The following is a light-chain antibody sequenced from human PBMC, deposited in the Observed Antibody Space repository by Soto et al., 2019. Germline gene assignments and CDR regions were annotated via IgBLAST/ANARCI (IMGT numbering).Light chain of an antibody. CDR2: EVS. J-gene: IGLJ1*01. Sequence: QSALTQPPSVSGSPGQSVAISCTGTSSDVGSYNRVSWYQQPPGAAPKLMIYEVSNRPSGVPDRFSGSKSGNTASLTISGLHADDEADYYCNSYTVSSTYVFGTGTKVTVL. CDR1: SSDVGSYNR. V-gene: IGLV2-18*02. CDR3: NSYTVSSTYV.